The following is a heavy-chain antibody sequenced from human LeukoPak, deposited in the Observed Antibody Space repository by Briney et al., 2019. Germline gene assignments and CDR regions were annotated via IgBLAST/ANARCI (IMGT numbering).Heavy chain of an antibody. CDR3: ARERQDTVIHSGAFDI. V-gene: IGHV3-30-3*01. CDR1: GFTFSNYF. D-gene: IGHD2-21*02. J-gene: IGHJ3*02. Sequence: GGSLRFSCAASGFTFSNYFMHWVRQAPGKGLEWVADIASDGSHTFYVESVKGRFTISRDNSKNTLYLQMNSLGPEDTAVYFCARERQDTVIHSGAFDIWGQGTMVTVSS. CDR2: IASDGSHT.